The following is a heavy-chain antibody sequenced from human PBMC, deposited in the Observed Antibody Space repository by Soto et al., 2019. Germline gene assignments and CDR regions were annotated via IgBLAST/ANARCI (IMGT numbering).Heavy chain of an antibody. D-gene: IGHD2-2*01. J-gene: IGHJ6*02. CDR2: INSDGSST. Sequence: EVQLVESGGGLVQPGGSLRLSCAASGFTFSSYWMHWVRQAPGKGLVWVSRINSDGSSTSYADSVKGRFTISRDNAKNTLYLQMNSLRAEDTAVYYCARDIVVVPAAYGMDVWGQGTTVTVSS. V-gene: IGHV3-74*01. CDR3: ARDIVVVPAAYGMDV. CDR1: GFTFSSYW.